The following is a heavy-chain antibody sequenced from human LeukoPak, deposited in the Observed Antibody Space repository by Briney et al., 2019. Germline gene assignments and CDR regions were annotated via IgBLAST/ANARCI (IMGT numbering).Heavy chain of an antibody. J-gene: IGHJ4*02. CDR3: ARYDNGKDYFDY. V-gene: IGHV3-53*01. CDR2: MYSGGGT. D-gene: IGHD1-1*01. Sequence: GGPLRLSCAASGFSVTRNYVSWVRQAPGKGLEWVSLMYSGGGTSYADSVKGRFTISRDTSKNTLYLQMSSLRAEDTALYYCARYDNGKDYFDYWGQGTLVTVSS. CDR1: GFSVTRNY.